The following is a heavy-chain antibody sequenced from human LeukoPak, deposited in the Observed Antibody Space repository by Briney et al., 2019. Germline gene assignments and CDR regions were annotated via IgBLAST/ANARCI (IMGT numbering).Heavy chain of an antibody. CDR1: GYTFTSYG. J-gene: IGHJ5*02. D-gene: IGHD4-11*01. Sequence: ASVKVSCKASGYTFTSYGISWVRQAPGQGLEWMGWISAYNGNTNCAQKLQGRVTMTTDTSTSTAYMELRSLRSDDTAVYYCARDAGPTTVSRDNWFDPWGQGTLVTVSS. CDR2: ISAYNGNT. CDR3: ARDAGPTTVSRDNWFDP. V-gene: IGHV1-18*01.